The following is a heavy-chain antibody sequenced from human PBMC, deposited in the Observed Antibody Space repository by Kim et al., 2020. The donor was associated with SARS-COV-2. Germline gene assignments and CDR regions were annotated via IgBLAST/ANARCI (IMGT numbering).Heavy chain of an antibody. V-gene: IGHV1-69*13. D-gene: IGHD6-19*01. CDR1: GGTFSSYA. CDR2: IIPIFGTA. CDR3: AKSIAVARYYYYGMDV. Sequence: SVKVSCKASGGTFSSYAISWVRQAPGQGLEWMGGIIPIFGTANYAQKFQGRVTITADESTSTAYMELSSLRSEDTAVYDCAKSIAVARYYYYGMDVWGQGTMVTVSS. J-gene: IGHJ6*02.